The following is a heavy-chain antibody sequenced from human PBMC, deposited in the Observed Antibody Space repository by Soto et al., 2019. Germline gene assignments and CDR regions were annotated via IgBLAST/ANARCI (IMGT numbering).Heavy chain of an antibody. CDR2: IYHSGST. J-gene: IGHJ6*02. V-gene: IGHV4-4*02. CDR3: ARSLSHYYGLDV. CDR1: GGSIRTNDC. Sequence: SETLSVTWAVAGGSIRTNDCWSLVRQPPGKGLEWIGEIYHSGSTNYNPSLQSRLTISVDNSKNQFSLKLSSVTAADTAVYYCARSLSHYYGLDVWGQGTTVTVSS.